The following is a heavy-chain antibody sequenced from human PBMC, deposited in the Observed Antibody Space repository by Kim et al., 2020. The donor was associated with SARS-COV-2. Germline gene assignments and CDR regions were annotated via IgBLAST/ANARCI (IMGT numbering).Heavy chain of an antibody. J-gene: IGHJ4*02. CDR1: GFTFSSYG. V-gene: IGHV3-33*05. Sequence: GGSLRLSCAASGFTFSSYGMHWVRQAPGKGLEWVAVISYDGSNKYYADSVKGRFTISRDDSKNTLYLQMNSLRAEDTAVYYCARDFRAVGATKGSYFDYWGQGTLVTVSS. D-gene: IGHD1-26*01. CDR2: ISYDGSNK. CDR3: ARDFRAVGATKGSYFDY.